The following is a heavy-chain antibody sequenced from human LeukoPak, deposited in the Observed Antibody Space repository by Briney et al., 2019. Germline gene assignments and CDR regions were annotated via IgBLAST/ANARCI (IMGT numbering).Heavy chain of an antibody. V-gene: IGHV3-7*01. CDR3: TRDWGGVAAGIDY. D-gene: IGHD6-13*01. CDR2: IKTDGSEK. Sequence: PGGSLGLSCAASGFTFSSFWMSWVRQAPGKGLHWVANIKTDGSEKYYVDSVKGRFTVSRDNAKNSLSLQMNSLSAEDTAVYYCTRDWGGVAAGIDYWGQGTLVTVSS. CDR1: GFTFSSFW. J-gene: IGHJ4*02.